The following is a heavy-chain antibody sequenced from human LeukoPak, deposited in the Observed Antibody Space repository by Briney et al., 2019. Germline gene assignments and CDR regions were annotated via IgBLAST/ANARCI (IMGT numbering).Heavy chain of an antibody. CDR2: IYPGDSDT. CDR1: GYIFTSYW. V-gene: IGHV5-51*01. Sequence: GASLQISCEGAGYIFTSYWIGWGRQVAGKGLEWMGIIYPGDSDTIYSPSCQGQVTISADKSISTAYLQSSSLKASDTAMYYCAGHDYGDDGAFDIWGQGTMVTVSS. CDR3: AGHDYGDDGAFDI. D-gene: IGHD4-17*01. J-gene: IGHJ3*02.